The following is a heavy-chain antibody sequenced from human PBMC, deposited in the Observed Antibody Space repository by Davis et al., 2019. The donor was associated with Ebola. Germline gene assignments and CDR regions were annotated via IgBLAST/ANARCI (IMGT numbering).Heavy chain of an antibody. J-gene: IGHJ6*02. CDR1: GGSISSYY. CDR2: IYYSGST. CDR3: ARGKYYYGMDV. V-gene: IGHV4-59*01. Sequence: SETLSLTCTVSGGSISSYYWSWIRQPPGKGLEGIGYIYYSGSTNYNPSLKSRVTISVDTSKNQFSLKLSSVTAADTAVYYCARGKYYYGMDVWGQGTLVTVSS.